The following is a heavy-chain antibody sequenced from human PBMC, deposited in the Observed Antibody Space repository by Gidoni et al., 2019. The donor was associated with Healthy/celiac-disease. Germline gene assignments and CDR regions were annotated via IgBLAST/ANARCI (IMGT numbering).Heavy chain of an antibody. Sequence: EVQLVESGGGFVQPGGSLRLSCAASGFTFRTYSMNWFRQAPGKGLEWVSDISSTSSTIDYADSVRGRFTISRDNAKNSLDLQMNSLRAEDTAVYYCTRDRRNWLDPWGQGTLVTVSS. J-gene: IGHJ5*02. CDR2: ISSTSSTI. V-gene: IGHV3-48*04. CDR1: GFTFRTYS. CDR3: TRDRRNWLDP.